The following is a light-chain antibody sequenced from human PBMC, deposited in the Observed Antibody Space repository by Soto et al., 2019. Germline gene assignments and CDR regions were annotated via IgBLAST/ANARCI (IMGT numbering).Light chain of an antibody. CDR3: SSFASSNTWV. Sequence: KLVIYEVTKRPSGVPDRFSGSKSANMASLTVSGLQAEDEADYYCSSFASSNTWVFGGGTKLTVL. V-gene: IGLV2-8*01. CDR2: EVT. J-gene: IGLJ3*02.